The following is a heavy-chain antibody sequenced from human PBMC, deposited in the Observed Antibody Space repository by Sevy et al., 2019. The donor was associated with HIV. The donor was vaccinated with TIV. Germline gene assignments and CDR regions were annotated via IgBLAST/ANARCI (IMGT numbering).Heavy chain of an antibody. Sequence: GGSLRLSCAASGFTFRIIYMNWVRQSPGKGLEWVGRMKRKIDGGTIDYAAPVKLRFTMSRDDSKNSLYLQMNSLEADETAGYYCSTVGLGDLISEAFDNWGQGTMVTVSS. CDR3: STVGLGDLISEAFDN. CDR1: GFTFRIIY. D-gene: IGHD3-3*01. V-gene: IGHV3-15*01. J-gene: IGHJ3*02. CDR2: MKRKIDGGTI.